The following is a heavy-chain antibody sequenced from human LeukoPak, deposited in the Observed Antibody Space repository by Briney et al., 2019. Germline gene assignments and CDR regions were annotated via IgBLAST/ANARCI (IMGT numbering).Heavy chain of an antibody. CDR1: GFTFSSYA. J-gene: IGHJ4*02. CDR2: ISGSGGST. Sequence: GGSLRLSCAASGFTFSSYAMSWVLQAPGKGLEWVSAISGSGGSTHYADSVKGRFTISRDNSKNTLYLQMNSLRAEDTAVYYCAKAYYDILTGYNDYWGQGTQGTVSS. CDR3: AKAYYDILTGYNDY. V-gene: IGHV3-23*01. D-gene: IGHD3-9*01.